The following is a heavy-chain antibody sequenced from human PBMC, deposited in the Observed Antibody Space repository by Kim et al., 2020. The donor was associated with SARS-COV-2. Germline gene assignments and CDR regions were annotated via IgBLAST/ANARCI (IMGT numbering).Heavy chain of an antibody. CDR3: ARLTQLAWAGFDP. V-gene: IGHV4-34*01. CDR1: GGSISGYY. D-gene: IGHD2-2*01. CDR2: IYHSGST. J-gene: IGHJ5*02. Sequence: SETLSLTCAVSGGSISGYYWSWIRQPPGKGLEWIGEIYHSGSTNYNPSLKSRVTISVDTSKNQFSLKLSSVTAADTAVYYCARLTQLAWAGFDPWGQGTLVTVSS.